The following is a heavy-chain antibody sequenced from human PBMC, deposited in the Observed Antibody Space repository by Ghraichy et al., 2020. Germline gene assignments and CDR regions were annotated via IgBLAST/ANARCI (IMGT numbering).Heavy chain of an antibody. D-gene: IGHD3-16*01. J-gene: IGHJ6*02. V-gene: IGHV5-10-1*01. CDR2: IDPSDSYT. Sequence: GESLNISCKGSGYSFTSYWISWVRQMPGKGLEWMGRIDPSDSYTNYSPSFQGHVTISADKAISTAYLQWSSLKASDTAMYYCARRIQGEYGMDVWGQGTTVTVSS. CDR3: ARRIQGEYGMDV. CDR1: GYSFTSYW.